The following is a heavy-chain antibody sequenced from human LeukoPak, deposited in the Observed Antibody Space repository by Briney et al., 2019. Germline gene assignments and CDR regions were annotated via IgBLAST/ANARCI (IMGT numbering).Heavy chain of an antibody. V-gene: IGHV1-8*01. D-gene: IGHD1-26*01. CDR1: GYTFTSYD. Sequence: GASVKVSCKASGYTFTSYDINWVRQATGQGLERMGWMNPNSGNTGYAQKFQGRVTMTRNTSISTAYMELSSLRSEDTAVYYCARVSGSYYYYYYGMDVWGQGTTVTVSS. CDR2: MNPNSGNT. CDR3: ARVSGSYYYYYYGMDV. J-gene: IGHJ6*02.